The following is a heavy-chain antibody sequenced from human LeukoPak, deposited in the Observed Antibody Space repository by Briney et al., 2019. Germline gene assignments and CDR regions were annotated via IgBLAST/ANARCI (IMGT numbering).Heavy chain of an antibody. V-gene: IGHV3-7*01. D-gene: IGHD3-10*01. Sequence: GGSLRLSCAASGFTFSSYWMSWVRQAPGKGLEWVANIKQDGSEKYYVDSVKGRFTISRDNAKNSLYLQMNSLRAEDTAMYYCARDRYGSGRYGIDYWGQGTLVTVSS. J-gene: IGHJ4*02. CDR1: GFTFSSYW. CDR2: IKQDGSEK. CDR3: ARDRYGSGRYGIDY.